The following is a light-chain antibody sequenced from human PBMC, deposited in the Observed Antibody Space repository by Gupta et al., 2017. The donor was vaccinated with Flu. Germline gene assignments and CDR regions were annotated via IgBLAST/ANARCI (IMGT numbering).Light chain of an antibody. J-gene: IGKJ2*03. CDR3: QQYLSAPYS. Sequence: DIVMTQSPDSLAVSLGERATTNCKSSQTLLYSSNNKNYLAWYQQKPGQTPKLLIYWSSTRDSGVPDRFRGSGSGTDFTLTIGSLQADDVAVYYCQQYLSAPYSFGQGTKVEIK. CDR1: QTLLYSSNNKNY. CDR2: WSS. V-gene: IGKV4-1*01.